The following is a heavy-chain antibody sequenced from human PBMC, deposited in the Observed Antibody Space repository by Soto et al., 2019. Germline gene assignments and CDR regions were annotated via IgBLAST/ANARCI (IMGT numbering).Heavy chain of an antibody. CDR3: ARETRYYYYMDV. Sequence: PGGSLRLSCSASVFTFSSYGMHWVRQAPGKGLEWVAVIWYDGSNKYYADSVKGRFTISRDNSKNTLYLQMNSLRAEDTAVYYCARETRYYYYMDVWGKGTTVTVSS. CDR2: IWYDGSNK. CDR1: VFTFSSYG. J-gene: IGHJ6*03. V-gene: IGHV3-33*01.